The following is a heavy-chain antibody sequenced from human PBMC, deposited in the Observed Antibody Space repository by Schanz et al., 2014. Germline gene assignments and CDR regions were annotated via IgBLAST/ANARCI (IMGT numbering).Heavy chain of an antibody. J-gene: IGHJ3*02. V-gene: IGHV1-46*01. Sequence: QVHLVQSGAEVHKPGASLKISCKASGYTFTNFFLHWVRQAPGQGLEWMGMINPSGGSTTYAQQFQGRVTFTADKSTSTAYMELSSLRYEDTALYYCARGTMPGTFDIWGQGTMVTVSS. D-gene: IGHD2-2*01. CDR2: INPSGGST. CDR3: ARGTMPGTFDI. CDR1: GYTFTNFF.